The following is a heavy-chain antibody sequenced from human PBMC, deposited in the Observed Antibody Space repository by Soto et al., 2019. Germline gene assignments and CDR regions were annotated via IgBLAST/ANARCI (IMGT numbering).Heavy chain of an antibody. CDR3: AHRLAGVGASDY. Sequence: QITLKESGPTLVKPTETLTLTCTLSGFSLSTSGVGVGWIRQPPGKALECLALIYWDDDKRYSPSLKSRLTIXKXXSKNQVGLSMTNMDPVDTATYYCAHRLAGVGASDYWGQGILVTVPS. D-gene: IGHD1-26*01. J-gene: IGHJ4*02. CDR2: IYWDDDK. V-gene: IGHV2-5*02. CDR1: GFSLSTSGVG.